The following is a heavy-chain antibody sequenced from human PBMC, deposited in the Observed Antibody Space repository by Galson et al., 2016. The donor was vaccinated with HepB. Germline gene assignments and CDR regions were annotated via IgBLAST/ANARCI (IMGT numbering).Heavy chain of an antibody. V-gene: IGHV5-51*01. D-gene: IGHD4-17*01. CDR3: ARDTVNDAFDI. CDR2: IFPVDSDT. J-gene: IGHJ3*02. Sequence: GAEVKKPGESLKISCKGSGYSFTSDWIGWVRQKPGKGLEWMGIIFPVDSDTRYSPSFQGQVTISADKSISTAYLEWSSLKASDTAMYYCARDTVNDAFDIWGQGTMVTVSS. CDR1: GYSFTSDW.